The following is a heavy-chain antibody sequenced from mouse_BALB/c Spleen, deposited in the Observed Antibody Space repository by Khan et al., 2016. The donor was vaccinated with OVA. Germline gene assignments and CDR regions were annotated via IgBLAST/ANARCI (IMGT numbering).Heavy chain of an antibody. V-gene: IGHV3-2*02. D-gene: IGHD1-1*01. Sequence: EVQLVESGPGLVKPSQSLSLTCTVTGYSITSGYAWNWIRQFPGNKLEWMGYISYSGGTSYNPSLKSRISITRDTSKNQFFLQLNSVTTEDTATEYCARGKYYGYYFDYWGQGTTLTVSS. J-gene: IGHJ2*01. CDR3: ARGKYYGYYFDY. CDR2: ISYSGGT. CDR1: GYSITSGYA.